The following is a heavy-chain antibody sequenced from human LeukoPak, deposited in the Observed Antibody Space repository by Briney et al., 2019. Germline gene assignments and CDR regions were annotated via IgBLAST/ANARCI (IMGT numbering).Heavy chain of an antibody. CDR3: AKDLDYTPDAFDI. V-gene: IGHV4-34*01. CDR1: GGSFSGYY. J-gene: IGHJ3*02. D-gene: IGHD4-11*01. Sequence: SETLSLTCAVYGGSFSGYYWSWIRQPPGRGLEWIGEINHSGSTNYNPSLKSRVTISVDTSKNQFSLKLSSVTAEDTAVYYCAKDLDYTPDAFDIWGQGTMVTVSS. CDR2: INHSGST.